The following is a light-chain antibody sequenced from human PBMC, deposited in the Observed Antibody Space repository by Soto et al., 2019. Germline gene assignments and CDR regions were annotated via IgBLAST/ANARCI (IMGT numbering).Light chain of an antibody. J-gene: IGLJ1*01. V-gene: IGLV1-44*01. Sequence: QSVLTQPPSASGTPGQRVTIPCSGSSSNIGSNSVNWYQQVPGTAPKILIYSNSQRPSGVPDRFSGSKSGTSASLAISGLQSEDEADYYCGVWDDCVNVRYLFGTGTKVTV. CDR3: GVWDDCVNVRYL. CDR1: SSNIGSNS. CDR2: SNS.